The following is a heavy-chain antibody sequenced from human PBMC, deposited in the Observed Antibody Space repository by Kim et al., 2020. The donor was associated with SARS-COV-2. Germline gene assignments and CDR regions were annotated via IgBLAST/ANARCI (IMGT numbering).Heavy chain of an antibody. J-gene: IGHJ4*02. Sequence: DSVKGRFTISRDNSKNTLYLQMNSLRAEDTAVYYCAKDLWRGGSCCASGYWGQGTLVTVSS. V-gene: IGHV3-23*01. D-gene: IGHD2-15*01. CDR3: AKDLWRGGSCCASGY.